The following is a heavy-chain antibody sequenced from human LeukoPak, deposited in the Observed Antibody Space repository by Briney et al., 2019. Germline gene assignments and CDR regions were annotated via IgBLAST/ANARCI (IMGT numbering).Heavy chain of an antibody. CDR2: ISSSSIFI. CDR1: GFTFSSHT. Sequence: GGSLRLSCAASGFTFSSHTMNRVRQAPGKGLEWVSSISSSSIFIYYADSVKGRFTISRDNAKNSLDLQMNSLRVDDTAVYYCARDIVRGYLDQWGQGTLVTVSS. J-gene: IGHJ4*02. D-gene: IGHD3-16*02. V-gene: IGHV3-21*01. CDR3: ARDIVRGYLDQ.